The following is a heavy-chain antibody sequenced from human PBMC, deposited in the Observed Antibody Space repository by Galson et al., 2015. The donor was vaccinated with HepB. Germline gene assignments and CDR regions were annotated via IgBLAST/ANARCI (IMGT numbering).Heavy chain of an antibody. Sequence: SLRLSCAASGFTFSSYSMNWVRQAPGKGLEWVSSISSSSSYIYYADSVKGRFTISRDNAKNSLYLQMNSLRAEDTAVYYCARGPGYSYLYYYYYMDVWGKGTTVTVSS. V-gene: IGHV3-21*01. CDR2: ISSSSSYI. J-gene: IGHJ6*03. CDR3: ARGPGYSYLYYYYYMDV. D-gene: IGHD5-18*01. CDR1: GFTFSSYS.